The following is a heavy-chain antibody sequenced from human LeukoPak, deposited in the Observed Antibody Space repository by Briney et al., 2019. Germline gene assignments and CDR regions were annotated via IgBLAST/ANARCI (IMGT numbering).Heavy chain of an antibody. Sequence: GGSLRLSCTVSGFTVSSNSMSWVRQAPGKGLEWVSVIYSDNTHYSHSVNGRLTISIDNSKNTLYLQMNSLRAEDTGVYYCARRAGDYSHPYDYWGQGTLVTVSS. J-gene: IGHJ4*02. V-gene: IGHV3-53*01. CDR1: GFTVSSNS. CDR3: ARRAGDYSHPYDY. D-gene: IGHD3-22*01. CDR2: IYSDNT.